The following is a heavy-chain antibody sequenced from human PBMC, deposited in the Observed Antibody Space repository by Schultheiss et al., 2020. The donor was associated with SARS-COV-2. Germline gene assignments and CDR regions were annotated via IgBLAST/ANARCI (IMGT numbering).Heavy chain of an antibody. CDR1: GFTFSSYA. CDR3: HILGEYYYYGMDV. Sequence: GGSLRLSCAASGFTFSSYAMSWVRQAPGKGLEWVSAISGSGGSTYYADSVKGRFTISRDNSKNTLYLQMNSLRAEDTAVYYCHILGEYYYYGMDVWGQGTTVTVSS. D-gene: IGHD3-3*02. CDR2: ISGSGGST. J-gene: IGHJ6*02. V-gene: IGHV3-23*01.